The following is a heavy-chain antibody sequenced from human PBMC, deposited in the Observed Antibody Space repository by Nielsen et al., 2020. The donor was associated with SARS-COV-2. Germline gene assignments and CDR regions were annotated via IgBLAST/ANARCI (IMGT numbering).Heavy chain of an antibody. V-gene: IGHV4-61*02. CDR1: GGSISSGSYY. D-gene: IGHD2-15*01. Sequence: SETLSLTCTVSGGSISSGSYYWSWIRQPAGKGLEWIGRIYTSGSTNYNPSLKSRVTISVDTSKNQFSLKLSSVTAADTAVYYCAVVANDYWGQGTLVTVSS. J-gene: IGHJ4*02. CDR3: AVVANDY. CDR2: IYTSGST.